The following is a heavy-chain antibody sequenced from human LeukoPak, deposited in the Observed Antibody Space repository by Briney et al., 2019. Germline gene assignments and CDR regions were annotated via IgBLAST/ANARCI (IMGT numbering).Heavy chain of an antibody. D-gene: IGHD3-10*01. CDR2: ISGSGVST. Sequence: PGGTLRLSSAASRFTFSSYVMSWGREAPGKGLEWVSAISGSGVSTYYADSVKCRVTISRDNSKKTLWMQMNSLKGEDTAVYYCAKSWRGRGYYGYGPSEYFYYMDVWGKGTTVTISS. CDR3: AKSWRGRGYYGYGPSEYFYYMDV. V-gene: IGHV3-23*01. CDR1: RFTFSSYV. J-gene: IGHJ6*03.